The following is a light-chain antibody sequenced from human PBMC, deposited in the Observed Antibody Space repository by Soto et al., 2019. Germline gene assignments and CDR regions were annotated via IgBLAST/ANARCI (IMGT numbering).Light chain of an antibody. V-gene: IGKV3-15*01. CDR2: GAS. CDR1: QSVSDN. J-gene: IGKJ2*01. CDR3: QQYWDCPYT. Sequence: EKVMTQSPATLSVSPGERATLSCRASQSVSDNLAWYQQKPGQAPRLLIYGASTKATGVPARFSGSGYGTKFTLTIASLQSEDVAVYYCQQYWDCPYTFGQGTKVEIK.